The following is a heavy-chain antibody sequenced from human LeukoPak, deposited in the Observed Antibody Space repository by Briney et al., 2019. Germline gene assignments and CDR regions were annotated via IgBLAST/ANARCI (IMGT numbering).Heavy chain of an antibody. V-gene: IGHV1-46*01. CDR1: GYTFTSYY. CDR2: INPSGGST. Sequence: ASVKVSCKASGYTFTSYYMHWVRQAPGQGLEWMGIINPSGGSTSYAQKFQGRVTMTRDTSTSTVYMELRSLRSDDTAVYYCAREGLGGLTLDYWGQGTLVTVSS. D-gene: IGHD3-16*01. J-gene: IGHJ4*02. CDR3: AREGLGGLTLDY.